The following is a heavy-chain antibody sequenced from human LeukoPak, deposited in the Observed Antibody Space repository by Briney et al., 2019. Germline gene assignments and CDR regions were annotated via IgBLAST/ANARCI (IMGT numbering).Heavy chain of an antibody. D-gene: IGHD3-22*01. CDR1: GGSISSYY. J-gene: IGHJ4*02. V-gene: IGHV4-4*07. CDR2: IYTSGST. CDR3: ARDGGMSYYDSSGYSYFDY. Sequence: SETLSLTCTVSGGSISSYYWSWIRQPAGKGLEWIGRIYTSGSTNYNPSLKSRVTMSVDTSKNQFSLKLSSVTAADTAVYYCARDGGMSYYDSSGYSYFDYWGQGTLVTVSS.